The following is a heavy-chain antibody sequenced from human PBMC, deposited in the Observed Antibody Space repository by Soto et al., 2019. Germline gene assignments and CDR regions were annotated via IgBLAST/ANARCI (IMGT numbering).Heavy chain of an antibody. J-gene: IGHJ4*02. CDR3: ARDPIIPTHHSFDY. V-gene: IGHV3-21*01. CDR1: GFTFGSYS. Sequence: PGGSLRLSCAASGFTFGSYSMNWVRQAPGKGLEWVSSISSSSSYIYYADSVKGRFTISRDNAKNSLYLQMNSLRAEDTAVYYCARDPIIPTHHSFDYWGQGTLVTVSS. D-gene: IGHD3-3*01. CDR2: ISSSSSYI.